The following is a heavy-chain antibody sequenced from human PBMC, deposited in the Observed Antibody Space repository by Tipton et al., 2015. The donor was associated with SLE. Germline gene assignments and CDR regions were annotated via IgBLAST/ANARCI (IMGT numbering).Heavy chain of an antibody. CDR1: GFTFSSYG. Sequence: SLRLSCAASGFTFSSYGMHWVRQAPGKGLEWVAFIRYDGSNKYYADSVKGRFTISRDNSKNTLYLQMNSLRAEDTAVYYCAKGLYDSIAAVYWGQGTLVTVSS. CDR2: IRYDGSNK. CDR3: AKGLYDSIAAVY. J-gene: IGHJ4*02. V-gene: IGHV3-30*02. D-gene: IGHD6-6*01.